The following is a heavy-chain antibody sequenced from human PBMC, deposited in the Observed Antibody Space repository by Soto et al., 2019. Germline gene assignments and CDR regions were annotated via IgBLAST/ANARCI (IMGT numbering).Heavy chain of an antibody. Sequence: SETLSLTCTVSGGSISSYYWSWIRQPPGKGLEWIGYIYYSGSTNYNPSLKSRVTISVDTSKNQFSLKLSSVTAADTAVYYCARARDYYDSSGYPQASFDIWGPGTMVTVAS. CDR3: ARARDYYDSSGYPQASFDI. V-gene: IGHV4-59*01. J-gene: IGHJ3*02. CDR2: IYYSGST. D-gene: IGHD3-22*01. CDR1: GGSISSYY.